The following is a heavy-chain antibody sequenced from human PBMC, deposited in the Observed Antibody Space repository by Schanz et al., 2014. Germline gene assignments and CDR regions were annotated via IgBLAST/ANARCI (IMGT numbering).Heavy chain of an antibody. D-gene: IGHD2-21*01. CDR2: IRYDGRNK. CDR3: AKSKSQLPLFDY. CDR1: GLNFDYYG. J-gene: IGHJ4*02. V-gene: IGHV3-33*06. Sequence: QVQLVESGGGVVQPGRSLRLSCATSGLNFDYYGMNWVRQAPGKGLEWVAVIRYDGRNKNFVESVKGRFTISRDNSNNTVYLQMNSLRADDTAVYYCAKSKSQLPLFDYWGQGTLVTVSS.